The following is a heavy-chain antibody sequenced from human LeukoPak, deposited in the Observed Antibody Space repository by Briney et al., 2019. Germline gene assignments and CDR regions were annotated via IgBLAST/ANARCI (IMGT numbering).Heavy chain of an antibody. J-gene: IGHJ6*03. CDR3: ARKGVLRYFDWLSHYYYYMDV. CDR2: IRYDGSNK. CDR1: GFTFSSYG. Sequence: PGGSLRLSCAASGFTFSSYGMRWVRQAPGKGLEWVAFIRYDGSNKYYADSVKGRFTISRDNAKNSLYLQMNSLRAEDTAVYYCARKGVLRYFDWLSHYYYYMDVWGKGTTVTVSS. D-gene: IGHD3-9*01. V-gene: IGHV3-30*02.